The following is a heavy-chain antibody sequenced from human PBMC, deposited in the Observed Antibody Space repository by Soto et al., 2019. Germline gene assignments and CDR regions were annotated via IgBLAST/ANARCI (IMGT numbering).Heavy chain of an antibody. Sequence: QVNLVESGGGVVQPGRSLRLSCAASGFTFSDYGMHWVRQAPGKGLEWVAAISHDGSNKFYGDSVKGRFTISRGNSKNTELLKTDSLIDEDTAVYFCAKEARSRAVTGTRVYGMDVWGQGTTVADSS. D-gene: IGHD4-17*01. CDR3: AKEARSRAVTGTRVYGMDV. CDR1: GFTFSDYG. V-gene: IGHV3-30*18. CDR2: ISHDGSNK. J-gene: IGHJ6*02.